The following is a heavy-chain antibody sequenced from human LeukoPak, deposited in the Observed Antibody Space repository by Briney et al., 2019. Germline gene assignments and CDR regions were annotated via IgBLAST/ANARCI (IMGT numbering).Heavy chain of an antibody. J-gene: IGHJ6*02. Sequence: GGSLRLSCAASGFTFSSYSMNWVRQAPGKGLEWVSYISSSSSTIYYADSVKGRFTISRDNAKDSLYLQMNSLRDEDTAVYYCARVRGLDVVVPAAIVYYYYGMDVWGQGTTVTVSS. CDR2: ISSSSSTI. CDR1: GFTFSSYS. CDR3: ARVRGLDVVVPAAIVYYYYGMDV. V-gene: IGHV3-48*02. D-gene: IGHD2-2*01.